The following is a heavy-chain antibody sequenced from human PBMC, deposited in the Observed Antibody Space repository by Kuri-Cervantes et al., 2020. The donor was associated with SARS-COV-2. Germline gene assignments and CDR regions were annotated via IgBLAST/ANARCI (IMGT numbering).Heavy chain of an antibody. Sequence: SVKVSCKASGGTFSSYAISWVRQAPGQGLEWMGGIIPIFGTANYAQKFQGRVTITADESTSTAYMELSSLRSDDTAVYYCASLVPAAIRADAFDIWGQGTMVTVSS. CDR3: ASLVPAAIRADAFDI. CDR1: GGTFSSYA. CDR2: IIPIFGTA. D-gene: IGHD2-2*02. V-gene: IGHV1-69*13. J-gene: IGHJ3*02.